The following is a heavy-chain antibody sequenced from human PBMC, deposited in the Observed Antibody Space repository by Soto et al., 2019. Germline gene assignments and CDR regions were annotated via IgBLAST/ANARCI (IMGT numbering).Heavy chain of an antibody. CDR1: GFTFTSSA. Sequence: ASVKVSCKASGFTFTSSAVQWVRQARGQRLEWIGWIVVGSGNTNYAQKFQERVTITRDMSTSTAYMELSSLRSEDTAVYYCAAERSDVLMVYAIPPYYYYGMDVWGQGTTVTVSS. CDR2: IVVGSGNT. V-gene: IGHV1-58*01. J-gene: IGHJ6*02. CDR3: AAERSDVLMVYAIPPYYYYGMDV. D-gene: IGHD2-8*01.